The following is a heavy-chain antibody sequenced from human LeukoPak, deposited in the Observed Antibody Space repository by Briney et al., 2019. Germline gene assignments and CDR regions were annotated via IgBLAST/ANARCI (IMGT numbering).Heavy chain of an antibody. CDR2: ISGSGTRT. V-gene: IGHV3-23*01. CDR3: AKEETRAYGGD. CDR1: GFTFSSYA. J-gene: IGHJ4*02. Sequence: QAGASLRLSCAASGFTFSSYAMSWVRQAPGKGLEWVSAISGSGTRTYYADSVKGRFTISRDNSKNTLYLQMNSLRAEDTAVYYCAKEETRAYGGDWGQGTLVTVPS. D-gene: IGHD4-23*01.